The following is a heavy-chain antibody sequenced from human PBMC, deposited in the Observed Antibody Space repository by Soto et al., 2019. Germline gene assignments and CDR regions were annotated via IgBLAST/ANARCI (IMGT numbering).Heavy chain of an antibody. CDR3: ARDPSSLYSSSVRAFDY. CDR1: GFTFSSYG. Sequence: QVQLVESGGGVVQPGRSLRLSCAASGFTFSSYGMHWVRQAPGKGLEWVAVIWYDGSNKYYADSVKGRFTISRDNSKNTLYLQMNSLRAEDTAVYYCARDPSSLYSSSVRAFDYWGQGTLVTVSS. CDR2: IWYDGSNK. V-gene: IGHV3-33*01. D-gene: IGHD6-13*01. J-gene: IGHJ4*02.